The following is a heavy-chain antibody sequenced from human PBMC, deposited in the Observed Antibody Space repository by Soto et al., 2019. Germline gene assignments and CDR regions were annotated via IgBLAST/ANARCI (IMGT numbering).Heavy chain of an antibody. CDR2: ISYDGSNK. CDR3: ARRQDFGGPHYYYGMDD. J-gene: IGHJ6*02. CDR1: GFIFNNYA. D-gene: IGHD3-3*01. V-gene: IGHV3-30*04. Sequence: QVQLVESGGGVVQPGRSLRVSCAASGFIFNNYAMHWVRQTPGKGLEWMAVISYDGSNKHYADSVKGRFTISRDNSKNTLYLQMNNLRPDDSAVYYCARRQDFGGPHYYYGMDDWGQGTTVTVSS.